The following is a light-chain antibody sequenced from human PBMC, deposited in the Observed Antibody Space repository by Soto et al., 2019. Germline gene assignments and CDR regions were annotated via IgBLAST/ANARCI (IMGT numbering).Light chain of an antibody. CDR3: TSYAGSNKV. J-gene: IGLJ3*02. Sequence: QSALTQPPSASGSPGQSVTISCTGTSSDVGGYNYVSWYQQHPGKAPKVIIYEVSKRPSGVPDRFSGSKSGNTASLTVSGLQAEDEADYYCTSYAGSNKVFGGGTKVTVL. V-gene: IGLV2-8*01. CDR2: EVS. CDR1: SSDVGGYNY.